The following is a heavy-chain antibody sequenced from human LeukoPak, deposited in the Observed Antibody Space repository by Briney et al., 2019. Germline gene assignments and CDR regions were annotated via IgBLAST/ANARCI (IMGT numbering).Heavy chain of an antibody. Sequence: ASVKVSCKASGHTFTSYDINWVRQATGQGLEWMGWMNPNSGNTGYAQKFQGRVTITRNTSISTAYMELSSLRSEDTAVYYCARELAGYCSSTSCSLFDPWGQGTLVTVSS. V-gene: IGHV1-8*03. J-gene: IGHJ5*02. CDR1: GHTFTSYD. D-gene: IGHD2-2*01. CDR2: MNPNSGNT. CDR3: ARELAGYCSSTSCSLFDP.